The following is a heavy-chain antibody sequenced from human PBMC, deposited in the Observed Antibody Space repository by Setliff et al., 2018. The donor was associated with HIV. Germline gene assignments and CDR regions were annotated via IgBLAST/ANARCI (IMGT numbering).Heavy chain of an antibody. V-gene: IGHV4-34*01. CDR2: INHRGGT. D-gene: IGHD3-10*01. CDR1: GSSLSGYY. Sequence: PSETLSLTCAVYGSSLSGYYWNWIRQPPGKGLEWIGEINHRGGTNYNPSFKSRLAMSVDTSKNQFSLHLTSVTAADTAVYYCATADHYGSGTSLPFDCFDFWGQGTMVTVSS. J-gene: IGHJ3*01. CDR3: ATADHYGSGTSLPFDCFDF.